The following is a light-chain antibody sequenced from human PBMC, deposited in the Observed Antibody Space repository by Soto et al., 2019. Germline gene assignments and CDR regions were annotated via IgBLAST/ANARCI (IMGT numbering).Light chain of an antibody. CDR2: GVN. Sequence: QSALTQPPSASGSPGQSVTISCTGTSSDVGGYDYVSWHQQHPGKAPKVIIYGVNKRPSGVPDRFSGSKSGTSASLAISGLQSEDEADYYCAAWDDSLNEGVFGGGTKLTVL. J-gene: IGLJ2*01. CDR1: SSDVGGYDY. V-gene: IGLV2-8*01. CDR3: AAWDDSLNEGV.